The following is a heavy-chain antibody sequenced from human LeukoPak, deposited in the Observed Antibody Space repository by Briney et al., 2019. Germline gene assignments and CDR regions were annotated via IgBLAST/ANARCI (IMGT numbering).Heavy chain of an antibody. Sequence: RSGGSLRLSCAASGFSFSSYAMSWVRQAPGKGLEWVSSISSSSDYIYYADSVKGRFTISRDNAKNSLFLQMNSLRVEDSAVYYCARDSGSSWREGLNYWGQGTLVTVSS. CDR1: GFSFSSYA. CDR3: ARDSGSSWREGLNY. D-gene: IGHD6-13*01. V-gene: IGHV3-21*01. J-gene: IGHJ4*02. CDR2: ISSSSDYI.